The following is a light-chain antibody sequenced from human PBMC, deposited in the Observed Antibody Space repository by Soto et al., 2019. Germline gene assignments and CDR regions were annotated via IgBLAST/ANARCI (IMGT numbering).Light chain of an antibody. Sequence: AIQLTQSPSSLAASLADRVTITCRASQGISSALAWYQQKPGKAPNLLIYTGSSLQSGVPSRFSGSGSGTDFTLTINSLQPEDFATYYCQQSYNIVWTFGQGTKVDIK. J-gene: IGKJ1*01. CDR2: TGS. CDR1: QGISSA. CDR3: QQSYNIVWT. V-gene: IGKV1D-13*01.